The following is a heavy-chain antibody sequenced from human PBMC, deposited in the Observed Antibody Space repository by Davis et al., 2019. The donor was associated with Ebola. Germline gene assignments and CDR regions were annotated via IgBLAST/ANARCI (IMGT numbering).Heavy chain of an antibody. D-gene: IGHD3-3*01. CDR1: GYSFTTYW. CDR2: IYPEDFDT. J-gene: IGHJ4*02. CDR3: ATPFTND. Sequence: GESLKISCKATGYSFTTYWIGWVRQMPGKGLEWMGIIYPEDFDTRYNPAFQGQVTISADESSSTVYLQWSSLEASDTAMYYCATPFTNDWGQGTLVTVSS. V-gene: IGHV5-51*01.